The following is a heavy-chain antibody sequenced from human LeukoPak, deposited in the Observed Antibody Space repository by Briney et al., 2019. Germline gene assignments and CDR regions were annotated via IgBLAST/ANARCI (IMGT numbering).Heavy chain of an antibody. CDR2: INPNSGGT. D-gene: IGHD3-3*01. V-gene: IGHV1-2*04. CDR1: GYTFTGYY. CDR3: ARVGGDFWRGSYFDY. J-gene: IGHJ4*02. Sequence: ASVKVSCKASGYTFTGYYMHWVRQAPGQGLEWMGWINPNSGGTNYAQKFQGWVTMTRDTSTSTVYMELSSLRSEDTAVYYCARVGGDFWRGSYFDYWGQGTLVTVSS.